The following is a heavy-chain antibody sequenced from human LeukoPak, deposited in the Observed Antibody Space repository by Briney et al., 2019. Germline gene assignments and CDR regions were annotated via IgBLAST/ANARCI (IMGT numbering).Heavy chain of an antibody. Sequence: PSETLSLTCTVSGGSISSSSYYWGWIRQPPGKGLEWIGSIYYSGSTYYNPSLKSRVTISVDTSKNQFSLKLSSVTAADTAVHYCARHSQWVAGPLFDWGQGTLVTVSS. J-gene: IGHJ4*02. V-gene: IGHV4-39*01. CDR3: ARHSQWVAGPLFD. D-gene: IGHD6-19*01. CDR1: GGSISSSSYY. CDR2: IYYSGST.